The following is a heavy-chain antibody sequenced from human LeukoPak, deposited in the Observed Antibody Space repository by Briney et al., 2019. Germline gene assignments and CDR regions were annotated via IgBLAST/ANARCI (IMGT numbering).Heavy chain of an antibody. D-gene: IGHD2-2*01. V-gene: IGHV4-34*01. CDR2: INHSGST. CDR1: GGSFSGYY. Sequence: SETLSLTCAVYGGSFSGYYWSWIRQPPGKGLEWIGEINHSGSTNYNPSLKSRVTISVDTSKNQFSLKLSPVTAADTAVYYCARFSFRDGVPEDYWGQGTLVTVSS. J-gene: IGHJ4*02. CDR3: ARFSFRDGVPEDY.